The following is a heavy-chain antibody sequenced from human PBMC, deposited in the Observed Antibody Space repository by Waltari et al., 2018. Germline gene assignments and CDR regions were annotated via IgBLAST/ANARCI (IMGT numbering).Heavy chain of an antibody. J-gene: IGHJ4*02. Sequence: QVQLVPSGAEVKKPGASVKVSCKASGYAFTGYYMHWVRQPPGQGLEWMGRINPNSGCTNYAQKFQGRVTMTRDTSISTAYMELSRLRSDDTAVYYCARERGTYYYDEREDYWGQGTLVTASS. V-gene: IGHV1-2*06. CDR1: GYAFTGYY. D-gene: IGHD3-10*01. CDR3: ARERGTYYYDEREDY. CDR2: INPNSGCT.